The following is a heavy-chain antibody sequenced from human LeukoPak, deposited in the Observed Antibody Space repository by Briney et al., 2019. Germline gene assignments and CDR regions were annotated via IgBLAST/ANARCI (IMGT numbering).Heavy chain of an antibody. V-gene: IGHV3-21*01. CDR2: ISGSSSYI. CDR1: GFTFSSYA. CDR3: ARDHGDYTSYFDY. D-gene: IGHD4-17*01. J-gene: IGHJ4*02. Sequence: GGSLRLSCAASGFTFSSYAMSWVRQAPGKGLEWVSCISGSSSYIYYADSVKGRFTISRDNAKNSLYLQMNSLRAEDTAVYYCARDHGDYTSYFDYWGQGTLVTVSS.